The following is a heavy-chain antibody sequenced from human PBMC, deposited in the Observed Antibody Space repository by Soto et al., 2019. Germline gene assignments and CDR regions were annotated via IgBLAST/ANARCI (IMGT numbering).Heavy chain of an antibody. CDR2: INHSGST. Sequence: SETLSLTCAVYGGSFSGYYWSWIRQPPGKGLEWIGEINHSGSTNYNPSLKSRVTISVDTSKNQFSLKLSSVTAADTAVYYCARLPIIVVVPAALYYYYYGMDVWGQGTTVTVSS. D-gene: IGHD2-2*01. CDR1: GGSFSGYY. J-gene: IGHJ6*02. CDR3: ARLPIIVVVPAALYYYYYGMDV. V-gene: IGHV4-34*01.